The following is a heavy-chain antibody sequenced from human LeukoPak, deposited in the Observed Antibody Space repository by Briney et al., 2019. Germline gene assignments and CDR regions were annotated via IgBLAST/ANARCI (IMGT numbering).Heavy chain of an antibody. Sequence: SETQSLTCTVSGGSISSGGYYWSWIRQHPGKGLEWIGYIFYSGSTYYNPSLKSRVTISVDTSKNQFSLKLSSVTAADTAVYYCARDLRGGMGYFDYWGQGTLVTVSS. D-gene: IGHD3-10*01. CDR3: ARDLRGGMGYFDY. J-gene: IGHJ4*02. V-gene: IGHV4-31*03. CDR2: IFYSGST. CDR1: GGSISSGGYY.